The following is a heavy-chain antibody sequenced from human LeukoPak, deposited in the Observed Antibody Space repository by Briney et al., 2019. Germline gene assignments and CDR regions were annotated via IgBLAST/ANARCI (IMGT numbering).Heavy chain of an antibody. D-gene: IGHD6-13*01. V-gene: IGHV3-23*01. CDR2: ISGAADST. CDR3: AKDSGITAAGAYF. J-gene: IGHJ4*02. CDR1: GFTLVNYA. Sequence: GGSLRLSCVASGFTLVNYAMGWVRQAPGKGLEWVSAISGAADSTFYADSVKGLFTISRDNSKNTLYLQMDSLRAEDAAVYYCAKDSGITAAGAYFWGQGTLVTVAS.